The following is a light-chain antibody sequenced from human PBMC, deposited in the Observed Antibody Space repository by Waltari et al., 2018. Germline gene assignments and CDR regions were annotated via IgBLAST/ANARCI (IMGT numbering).Light chain of an antibody. V-gene: IGLV1-47*01. CDR2: RSS. CDR1: NSNIGGNY. Sequence: QSVLTQPPSASGAPGQTVSISCSGSNSNIGGNYVYWYQHVPGTAPRLLIHRSSQRPSGGPARFSGSWSGTSASLAISGLRSDDEADYYCVAWDDSLSGLVFGGGTRVTVL. CDR3: VAWDDSLSGLV. J-gene: IGLJ2*01.